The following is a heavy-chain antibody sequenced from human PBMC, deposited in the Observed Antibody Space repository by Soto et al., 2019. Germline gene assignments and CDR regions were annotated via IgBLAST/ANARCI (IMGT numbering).Heavy chain of an antibody. Sequence: GGSLRLSCAASGFTFSSYSMNWVRQAPGKGLEWVSYISSSSSTIYYAESVKGRFTISRDNSKNTLYLQMNSLRAEDTAVYYCAKALYYYDSSGYKGDAFDIWGQGTMVTVSS. CDR2: ISSSSSTI. CDR1: GFTFSSYS. D-gene: IGHD3-22*01. J-gene: IGHJ3*02. CDR3: AKALYYYDSSGYKGDAFDI. V-gene: IGHV3-48*01.